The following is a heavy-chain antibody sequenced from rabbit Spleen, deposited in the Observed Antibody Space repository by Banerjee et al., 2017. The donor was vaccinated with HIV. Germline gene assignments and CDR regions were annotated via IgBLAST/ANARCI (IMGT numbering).Heavy chain of an antibody. V-gene: IGHV1S45*01. Sequence: QEQLVESGGGLVQPEGSLTLTCKASGFSFSSSDYMCWVRQAPGKGLEWIACIYPGSSGSTYYATWAKGRFTISRTSSTTVTLQMTSLTAADTATYFCARDLVAVIGWNFNLWGPGTLVTVS. D-gene: IGHD1-1*01. CDR1: GFSFSSSDY. CDR3: ARDLVAVIGWNFNL. J-gene: IGHJ4*01. CDR2: IYPGSSGST.